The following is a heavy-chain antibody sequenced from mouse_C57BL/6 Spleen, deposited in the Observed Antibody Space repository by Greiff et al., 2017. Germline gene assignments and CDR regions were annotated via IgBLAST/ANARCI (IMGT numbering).Heavy chain of an antibody. CDR1: GFTFSDYY. CDR2: ICNGGGST. Sequence: EVMLVESGGGLVQPGGSLKLSCAASGFTFSDYYMYWVRQTPEKRLEWVAYICNGGGSTYYPDTVKGRFTISRDNAKNTLYLQMSRLKSEDTAMYYCARQGYYGSSYNPTEYFDVWGTGTTVTVSS. J-gene: IGHJ1*03. V-gene: IGHV5-12*01. CDR3: ARQGYYGSSYNPTEYFDV. D-gene: IGHD1-1*01.